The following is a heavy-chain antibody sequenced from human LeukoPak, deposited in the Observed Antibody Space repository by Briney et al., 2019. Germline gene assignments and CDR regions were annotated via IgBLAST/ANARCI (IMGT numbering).Heavy chain of an antibody. CDR2: ICYSGNT. CDR3: ARTAYSNYVIDY. Sequence: SETLSLTCTDSSASISSTVSSSSYYWGWIRQPPGKGLEWIGIICYSGNTYYSPSLKSRVTISADTSKNQFSLKLSSVTAADTAVYYCARTAYSNYVIDYWGQGTLVTVSS. J-gene: IGHJ4*02. D-gene: IGHD4-11*01. CDR1: SASISSTVSSSSYY. V-gene: IGHV4-39*01.